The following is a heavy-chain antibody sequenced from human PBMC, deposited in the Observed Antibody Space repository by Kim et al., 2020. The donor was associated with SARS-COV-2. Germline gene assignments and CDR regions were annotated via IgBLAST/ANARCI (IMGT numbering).Heavy chain of an antibody. Sequence: GESLKISCKGSGYSFTSYWIGWVRQMPGKGLEWMGIIYPGDSDTRYSPSFQGQVTISADKSISTAYLQWSSLKASDTAMYYCAVGYTVTTLSDAFDIWGQGTMVTVSS. CDR3: AVGYTVTTLSDAFDI. J-gene: IGHJ3*02. CDR2: IYPGDSDT. CDR1: GYSFTSYW. D-gene: IGHD4-17*01. V-gene: IGHV5-51*01.